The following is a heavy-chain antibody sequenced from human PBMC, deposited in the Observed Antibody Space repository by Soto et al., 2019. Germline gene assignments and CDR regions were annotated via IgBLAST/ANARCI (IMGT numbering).Heavy chain of an antibody. CDR1: GFAFSSYA. V-gene: IGHV3-23*01. D-gene: IGHD6-6*01. J-gene: IGHJ4*02. CDR3: AKDPYSSSSGPFDY. Sequence: GGSLRLSCAASGFAFSSYAMSWFRQAPGKGLEWVSAISGSGGSTYYADSVKGRFTISRDNSKNTLYLQMNSLRAEDTAVYYCAKDPYSSSSGPFDYWGQGTLVTVSS. CDR2: ISGSGGST.